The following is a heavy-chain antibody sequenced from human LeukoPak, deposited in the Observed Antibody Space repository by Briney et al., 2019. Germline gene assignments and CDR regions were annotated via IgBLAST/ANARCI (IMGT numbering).Heavy chain of an antibody. D-gene: IGHD6-13*01. CDR3: VKDFHNSWTFDY. Sequence: GGSLRLSCAASGFTFDNFAMHWVRQAPGKGLEWVSGIAWNSRVKTYTPSVKGRFTISRDNAKNILYLQMNSLRVEDTAVYYCVKDFHNSWTFDYWGQGTLVTVSS. CDR2: IAWNSRVK. CDR1: GFTFDNFA. V-gene: IGHV3-9*01. J-gene: IGHJ4*02.